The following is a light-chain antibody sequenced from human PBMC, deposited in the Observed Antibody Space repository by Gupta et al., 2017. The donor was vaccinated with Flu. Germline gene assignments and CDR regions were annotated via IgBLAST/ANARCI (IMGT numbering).Light chain of an antibody. CDR1: QSVSSY. Sequence: EIVLTQSPATLSLSPGERATLSCRASQSVSSYLAWYQQKPGQAPRLLIYDASNRATGIPARFSGSGSGTDFTLTISSREPEEFAVYYCQQRSNWPLFTFGPGTKVDIK. J-gene: IGKJ3*01. CDR2: DAS. CDR3: QQRSNWPLFT. V-gene: IGKV3-11*01.